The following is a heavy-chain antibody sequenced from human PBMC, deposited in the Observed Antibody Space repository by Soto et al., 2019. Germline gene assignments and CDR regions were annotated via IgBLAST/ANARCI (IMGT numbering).Heavy chain of an antibody. CDR2: IYHSGST. D-gene: IGHD2-21*02. CDR1: GGSISSSNW. Sequence: QVQLQESGPGLVKPSGTLSLTCAVSGGSISSSNWWSWVRQPPGKGLEWIGEIYHSGSTNYNPSLKSRVTISVDKSKNQFSLKLSSVTAADTAVYYCARDSYPGRYSRKPVVTAFDYWGQGTLVTVSS. CDR3: ARDSYPGRYSRKPVVTAFDY. V-gene: IGHV4-4*02. J-gene: IGHJ4*02.